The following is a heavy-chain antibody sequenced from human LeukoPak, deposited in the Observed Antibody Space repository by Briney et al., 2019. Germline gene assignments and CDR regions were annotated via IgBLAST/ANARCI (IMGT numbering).Heavy chain of an antibody. D-gene: IGHD3-10*01. CDR3: ASADYYGSGSHYTFLGLDY. CDR2: MTSVTYI. J-gene: IGHJ4*02. Sequence: PGGSLRLSCAASGFAFSSYSMHWVRQAPGKGLEWVSSMTSVTYIYYAASVKGRFTISRDNAKNSLYLQMNNLRVEDTAVYYCASADYYGSGSHYTFLGLDYWGQGTLVTVSS. V-gene: IGHV3-21*01. CDR1: GFAFSSYS.